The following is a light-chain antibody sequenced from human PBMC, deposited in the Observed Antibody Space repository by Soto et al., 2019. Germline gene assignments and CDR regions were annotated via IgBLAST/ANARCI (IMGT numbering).Light chain of an antibody. J-gene: IGKJ1*01. CDR1: QSIGSW. Sequence: DIQMTQSPSTLSASVGDRVTITCRASQSIGSWLAWYQQKPGKAPKLLIYRASSLESEVPSRFSGSESGTEFTLIINSLQPDDFATYYCQQYNVYPWTFSQGTKVEIK. CDR3: QQYNVYPWT. CDR2: RAS. V-gene: IGKV1-5*03.